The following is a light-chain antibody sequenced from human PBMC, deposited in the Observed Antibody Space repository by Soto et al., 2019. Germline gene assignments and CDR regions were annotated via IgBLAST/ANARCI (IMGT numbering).Light chain of an antibody. CDR1: QSISSW. CDR2: KAS. CDR3: QQSYSTPIT. Sequence: DIQMTKSPSTLSASVGDRVTITCRASQSISSWLAWYQQKPGKAPKLLIYKASSLESGVPSRFSGSGSGTEFTLTISSLQPEDFATYSCQQSYSTPITFGQGTRLEIK. V-gene: IGKV1-5*03. J-gene: IGKJ5*01.